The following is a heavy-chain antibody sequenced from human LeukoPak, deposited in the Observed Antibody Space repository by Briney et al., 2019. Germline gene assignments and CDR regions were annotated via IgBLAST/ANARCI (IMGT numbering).Heavy chain of an antibody. D-gene: IGHD6-19*01. V-gene: IGHV4-4*02. CDR2: MYHSGST. CDR1: GGSISSNNW. Sequence: SETLSLTCAVSGGSISSNNWWSWVRQPPGKGLEWIGEMYHSGSTNYNPSLKSRVTISVDKSRNQFSLKLSSVTAADTAVYYCARGMRGQWLVVDYWGQGTLVTVSS. CDR3: ARGMRGQWLVVDY. J-gene: IGHJ4*02.